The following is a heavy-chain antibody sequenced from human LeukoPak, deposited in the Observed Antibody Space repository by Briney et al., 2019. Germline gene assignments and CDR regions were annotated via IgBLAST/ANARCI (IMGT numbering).Heavy chain of an antibody. J-gene: IGHJ4*02. D-gene: IGHD6-19*01. Sequence: SETLSLTCTVSGGSISSYYWSWIRQPPGKGLEWIGYIYYSRSTNYNPSLKSRVTISVDTSKNQFSLKLSSVTAADTAVYYCARDMGAKPISGYSSGWFPFDYWGQGTLVTVSS. V-gene: IGHV4-59*01. CDR3: ARDMGAKPISGYSSGWFPFDY. CDR2: IYYSRST. CDR1: GGSISSYY.